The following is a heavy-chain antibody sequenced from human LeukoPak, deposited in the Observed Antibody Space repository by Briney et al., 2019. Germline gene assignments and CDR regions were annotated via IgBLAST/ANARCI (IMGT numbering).Heavy chain of an antibody. CDR3: AGNGSGSYSGDY. V-gene: IGHV3-48*04. J-gene: IGHJ4*02. D-gene: IGHD3-10*01. CDR2: ISSSGSTI. Sequence: GGSLRLSCAASGFTFSSYAMSWVRQAPGKGLEWVSYISSSGSTIYYADSVKGRFTISRDNAKNSLYLQMNSLRAEDTAVYYCAGNGSGSYSGDYWGQGTLVTVSS. CDR1: GFTFSSYA.